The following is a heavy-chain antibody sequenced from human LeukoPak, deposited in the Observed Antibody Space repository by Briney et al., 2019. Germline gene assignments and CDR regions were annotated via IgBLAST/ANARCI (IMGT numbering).Heavy chain of an antibody. CDR1: GYTFTGYY. D-gene: IGHD6-6*01. V-gene: IGHV1-46*01. Sequence: ASVKVSCKASGYTFTGYYMHWVRQAPGQGLEWMGIINPSGGTTSYAQKFRGRVTMTRDTSTSTVYMELGSLRSEDTAVYYCARGRLGGSSSDWFDPWGQGTLVTVSS. CDR2: INPSGGTT. CDR3: ARGRLGGSSSDWFDP. J-gene: IGHJ5*02.